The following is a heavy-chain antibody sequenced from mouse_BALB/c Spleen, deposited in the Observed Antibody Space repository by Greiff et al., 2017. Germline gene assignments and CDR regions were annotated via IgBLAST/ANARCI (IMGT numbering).Heavy chain of an antibody. V-gene: IGHV1-5*01. D-gene: IGHD1-1*02. CDR1: GYTFTSYY. J-gene: IGHJ1*01. CDR3: TRGGGFWYFDV. CDR2: IYPGNSDT. Sequence: SGAELVKPGASVKLSCKASGYTFTSYYMYWVKQRPGQGLEWIGAIYPGNSDTSYNQKFKGKAKLTAVTSTSTAYMELSSLTNEDSAVYYCTRGGGFWYFDVWGAGTTVTVSS.